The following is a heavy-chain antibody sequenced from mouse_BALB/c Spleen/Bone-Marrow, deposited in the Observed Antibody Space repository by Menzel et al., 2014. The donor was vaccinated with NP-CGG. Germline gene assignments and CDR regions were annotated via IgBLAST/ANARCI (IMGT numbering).Heavy chain of an antibody. CDR2: ISYDGSN. CDR1: GFSITSGYY. V-gene: IGHV3-6*02. D-gene: IGHD1-1*01. Sequence: VQLQQSGPGLVKPSQSLSLTCSVTGFSITSGYYWNWVRQFPGNKLEWMGYISYDGSNNYNPSLKNRISITRDTSKNQFSLKLNSVTTEDTATYYCAREGGSRAYWGQGTLVTVSA. J-gene: IGHJ3*01. CDR3: AREGGSRAY.